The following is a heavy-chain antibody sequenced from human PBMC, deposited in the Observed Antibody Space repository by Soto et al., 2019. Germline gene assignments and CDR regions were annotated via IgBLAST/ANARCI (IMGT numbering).Heavy chain of an antibody. CDR1: GGSISSRGYY. V-gene: IGHV4-39*01. CDR2: IYYSGST. J-gene: IGHJ5*02. CDR3: ATTNCFDP. Sequence: QLQLQESGPGLVKPSETLSLTCTVSGGSISSRGYYWGWIRQPPGKGLEWIGTIYYSGSTYYNPPLKRRVPISAAPANSQFSLQLRCVTAAVAAVNYCATTNCFDPWGQGDLVTVSS.